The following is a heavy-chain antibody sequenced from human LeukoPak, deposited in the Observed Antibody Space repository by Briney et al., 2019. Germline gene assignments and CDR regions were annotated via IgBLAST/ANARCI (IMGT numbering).Heavy chain of an antibody. Sequence: GASVKVSCKTSGYSFIDYYIHWVRQAPGQGLEWMGWVNPSSSVTKFSQELQDRVTLTRDTSLSTAYMELNSLTFDDTAIYYCAREDTYGEYRPFDFWGQGAPVTVSS. CDR2: VNPSSSVT. CDR1: GYSFIDYY. J-gene: IGHJ4*02. V-gene: IGHV1-2*02. D-gene: IGHD5-18*01. CDR3: AREDTYGEYRPFDF.